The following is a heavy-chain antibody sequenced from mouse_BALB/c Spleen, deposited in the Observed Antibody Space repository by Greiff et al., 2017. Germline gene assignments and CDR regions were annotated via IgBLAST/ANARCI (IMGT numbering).Heavy chain of an antibody. D-gene: IGHD2-2*01. CDR2: ISYDGSN. CDR1: GYSITSGYY. J-gene: IGHJ3*01. V-gene: IGHV3-6*02. CDR3: ARDKGYGWFAY. Sequence: EVKLEESGPGLVKPSQSLSLTCSVTGYSITSGYYWNWIRQFPGNKLEWMGYISYDGSNNYNPSLKNRISITRDTSKNQFFLKLNSVTTEDTATYYCARDKGYGWFAYWGQGTLVTVSA.